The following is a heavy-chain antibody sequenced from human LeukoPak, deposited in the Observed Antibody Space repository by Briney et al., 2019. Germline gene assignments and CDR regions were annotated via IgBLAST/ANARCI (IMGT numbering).Heavy chain of an antibody. CDR1: GGSISSYY. Sequence: LSETLSLTCTVSGGSISSYYWSWIRQPPGKGLEWIGYIYYSGSTNYNPSLKSRVTISVDTSKNQFSLKLSSVTAADTAVYYCARESRGYDTGFDYWGQGTLVTVSS. CDR3: ARESRGYDTGFDY. CDR2: IYYSGST. D-gene: IGHD6-25*01. J-gene: IGHJ4*02. V-gene: IGHV4-59*01.